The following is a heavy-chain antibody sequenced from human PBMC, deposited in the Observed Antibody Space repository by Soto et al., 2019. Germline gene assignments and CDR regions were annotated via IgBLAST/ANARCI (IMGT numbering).Heavy chain of an antibody. CDR2: IYYDGGT. J-gene: IGHJ6*02. D-gene: IGHD1-1*01. CDR3: ARDSFNWYYGMDV. Sequence: QVQLQESGPGLVKSSQTLSLTCTVSGGSISSGDYHWSWVRQPPGKGLEWIGYIYYDGGTYYNPSLKSRLTISPDTSKNQFSLNLSSVTAADTAVYYCARDSFNWYYGMDVWGQGTSVTVSS. CDR1: GGSISSGDYH. V-gene: IGHV4-30-4*01.